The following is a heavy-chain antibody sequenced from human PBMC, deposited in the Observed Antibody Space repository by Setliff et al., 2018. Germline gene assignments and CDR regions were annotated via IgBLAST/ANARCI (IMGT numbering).Heavy chain of an antibody. CDR1: GFTFSSYA. CDR3: VRGEIVSGNYLGF. D-gene: IGHD1-26*01. V-gene: IGHV3-30-3*01. CDR2: ISYDGSNK. Sequence: PGGSLRLSCAASGFTFSSYAMHWVRQAPGKGLEWVAVISYDGSNKYYADSVKGRFTISRDNAKNSLYLQMNSLRAEDTAVYYCVRGEIVSGNYLGFWGQGTQVTVSS. J-gene: IGHJ4*02.